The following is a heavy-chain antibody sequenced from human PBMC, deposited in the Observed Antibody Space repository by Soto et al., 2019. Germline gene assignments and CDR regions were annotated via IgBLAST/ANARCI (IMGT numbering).Heavy chain of an antibody. D-gene: IGHD3-9*01. CDR3: ASAPLNYDILTGYSNDAFDI. J-gene: IGHJ3*02. V-gene: IGHV1-3*01. CDR2: INAGNGNT. CDR1: GYTFTSYA. Sequence: GASVKVSCKASGYTFTSYAMHWVRQAPGQRLEWMGWINAGNGNTKYSQKFQGRVTITRDTSASTAYMELSSLRSEDTAAYYCASAPLNYDILTGYSNDAFDIWGQGTMVTVSS.